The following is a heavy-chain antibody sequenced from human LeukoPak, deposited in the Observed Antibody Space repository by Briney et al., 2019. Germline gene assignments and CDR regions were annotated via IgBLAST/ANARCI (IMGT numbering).Heavy chain of an antibody. Sequence: ASVKVSCKASGGTFSSYGISWVRQAPGQGLEWMGGIIPIFGRANYAQKFQGRVTITADKSTSTAYMELSSLRSEDTAVYYCATDDCSGGIQGCAFGYWGQGTLVTVSS. J-gene: IGHJ4*02. CDR2: IIPIFGRA. CDR3: ATDDCSGGIQGCAFGY. V-gene: IGHV1-69*06. CDR1: GGTFSSYG. D-gene: IGHD2-15*01.